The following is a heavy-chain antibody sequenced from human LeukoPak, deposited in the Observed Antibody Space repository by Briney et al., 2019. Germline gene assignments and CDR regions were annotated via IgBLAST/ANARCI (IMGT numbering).Heavy chain of an antibody. CDR3: GRGLRYSESYVVEY. CDR2: TYYTAGS. CDR1: GGSVTADNYF. Sequence: SETLSLTCTVSGGSVTADNYFWSWTRQPPGEGLEWIGYTYYTAGSYYNPSLKSRVTMSIDASTNQFSLKLNSVTAADTAVYHCGRGLRYSESYVVEYWGLGTLVTVSS. J-gene: IGHJ4*02. V-gene: IGHV4-30-4*08. D-gene: IGHD1-26*01.